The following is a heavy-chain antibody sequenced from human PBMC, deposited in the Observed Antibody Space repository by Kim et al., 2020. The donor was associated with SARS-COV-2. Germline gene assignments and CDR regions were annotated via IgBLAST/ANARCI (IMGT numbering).Heavy chain of an antibody. CDR2: INPNGGET. V-gene: IGHV1-2*02. Sequence: ASVKVSCKASGYNFNDHYIHWVRQAPGQGLEWMGWINPNGGETKYAEKFHGRASMTRDTSTNTAYVELHSLSFDDTAMYYCARDSDPDYWGQGTLVTVSS. J-gene: IGHJ4*02. CDR1: GYNFNDHY. CDR3: ARDSDPDY.